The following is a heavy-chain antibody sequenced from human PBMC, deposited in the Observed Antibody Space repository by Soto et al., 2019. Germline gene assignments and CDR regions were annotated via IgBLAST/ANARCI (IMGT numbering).Heavy chain of an antibody. CDR1: GYTFTSYG. J-gene: IGHJ4*02. CDR2: ISAYNGNT. CDR3: ARDAPSYDYVWGSYLPFDY. D-gene: IGHD3-16*02. Sequence: QVQLVQSGAEVKKPGASVKVSCKASGYTFTSYGISWVRQAPGQGLEWMGWISAYNGNTNYAQKLQGRVTMTTDTSTSTAYMELRSLRSDDTAVYYCARDAPSYDYVWGSYLPFDYCGQGTLVTVSS. V-gene: IGHV1-18*01.